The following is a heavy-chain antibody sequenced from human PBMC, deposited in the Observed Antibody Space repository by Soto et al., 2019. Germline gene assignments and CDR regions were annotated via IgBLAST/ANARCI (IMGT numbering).Heavy chain of an antibody. CDR1: GTSISSTFW. V-gene: IGHV4-4*02. CDR2: IYHSGST. Sequence: SETLSLTCAVSGTSISSTFWWTWVRQPPGKALEWIGEIYHSGSTKYNPSLKSRVTISVDKSNNQFSLELRAVTAADTALYYCARVIYEIYYYYGMDVWGQGTTVTVSS. J-gene: IGHJ6*02. CDR3: ARVIYEIYYYYGMDV. D-gene: IGHD5-12*01.